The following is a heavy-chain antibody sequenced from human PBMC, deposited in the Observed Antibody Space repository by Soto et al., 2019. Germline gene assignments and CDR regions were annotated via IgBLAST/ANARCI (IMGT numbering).Heavy chain of an antibody. CDR3: ANHNYVEPDYYYYYGMDV. J-gene: IGHJ6*02. V-gene: IGHV3-30*18. D-gene: IGHD4-4*01. CDR1: GFTFSSYG. CDR2: ISYDGSNK. Sequence: GSLRLSCAASGFTFSSYGMHWVRQAPGKGLEWVAVISYDGSNKYYADSVKGRFTISRDNYKNTLYLQMNSLRAEDTAMYYCANHNYVEPDYYYYYGMDVWGQGTTVTVSS.